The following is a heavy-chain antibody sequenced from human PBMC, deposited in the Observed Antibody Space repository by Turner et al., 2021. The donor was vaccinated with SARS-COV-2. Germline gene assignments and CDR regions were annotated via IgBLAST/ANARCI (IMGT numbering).Heavy chain of an antibody. V-gene: IGHV1-18*01. CDR3: ARDNRGSDTYYKAFDM. J-gene: IGHJ3*02. CDR2: ISTFNGIT. Sequence: QVQLVQSGAEVKKPGASMKVSCKASGYTFTNYGISWVRQAPGQGLEWMGWISTFNGITDYAQKVQGRVTMTTDTSTSTAYMELRSLSSDDTALYYCARDNRGSDTYYKAFDMWGQGTMVTVSS. CDR1: GYTFTNYG. D-gene: IGHD3-10*01.